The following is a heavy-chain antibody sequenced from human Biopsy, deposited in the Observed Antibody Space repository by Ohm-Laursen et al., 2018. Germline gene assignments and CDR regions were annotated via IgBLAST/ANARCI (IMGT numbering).Heavy chain of an antibody. CDR3: ARDER. CDR1: GFPVSDYC. J-gene: IGHJ4*02. CDR2: INPDGSVK. D-gene: IGHD5-24*01. Sequence: SLRLSCSAPGFPVSDYCMSWVRQAPGKGLEWVADINPDGSVKYFADSVKGRFTISRDNAENSMYLQMSSLTVDDTAVYYCARDERWGQGTLVTVSS. V-gene: IGHV3-7*01.